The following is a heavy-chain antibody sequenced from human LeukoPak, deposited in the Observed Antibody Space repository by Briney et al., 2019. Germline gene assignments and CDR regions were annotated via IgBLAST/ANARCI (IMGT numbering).Heavy chain of an antibody. Sequence: GGSLRLSCVASGFTFSGYAMSWVRQAPGKGLEWGSVISDSAISTYYVDSVKGRFPISRDNSKNTLYLQMNGLGVEDTAVYYCARMGAGSASYYNNWFDPWGQGALVTVSS. CDR2: ISDSAIST. CDR1: GFTFSGYA. CDR3: ARMGAGSASYYNNWFDP. D-gene: IGHD3-10*01. V-gene: IGHV3-23*01. J-gene: IGHJ5*02.